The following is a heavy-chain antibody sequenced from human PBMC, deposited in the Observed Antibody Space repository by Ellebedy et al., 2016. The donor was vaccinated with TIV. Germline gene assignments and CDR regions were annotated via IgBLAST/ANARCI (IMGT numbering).Heavy chain of an antibody. Sequence: SETLSLTXTVSGGSISSSACSWVRQPAGKGLEWIGRIYTGGSRNYNPSLRSRVTLSVDTSKNQFSLELTSVTAADTAVYYCARLSDGNYGNDFWGQGTLVTVSS. D-gene: IGHD4-11*01. CDR3: ARLSDGNYGNDF. CDR2: IYTGGSR. CDR1: GGSISSSA. J-gene: IGHJ4*02. V-gene: IGHV4-4*07.